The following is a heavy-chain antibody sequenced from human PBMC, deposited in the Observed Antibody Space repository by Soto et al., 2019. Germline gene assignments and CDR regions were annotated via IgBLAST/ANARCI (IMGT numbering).Heavy chain of an antibody. D-gene: IGHD2-15*01. Sequence: ASVKVSCKVSGYTLTELSMHWVRQAPGKGLEWMGGFDPEDGETIYAQKFQGRVTMTEDTSTDTAYMELSSLRSEDTAVYYCATARYCSGGSSYSVVAFDIWCQGTMVTV. CDR2: FDPEDGET. J-gene: IGHJ3*02. V-gene: IGHV1-24*01. CDR3: ATARYCSGGSSYSVVAFDI. CDR1: GYTLTELS.